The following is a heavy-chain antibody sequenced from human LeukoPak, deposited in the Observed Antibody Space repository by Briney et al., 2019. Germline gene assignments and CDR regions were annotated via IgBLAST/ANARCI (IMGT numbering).Heavy chain of an antibody. Sequence: GGSLRLSCAASGFTFSSYAMHWVRQAPGKGLEWVAVISYDGSNKYYADSVKGRFTISRDNSKNTLYLQMNSLRAEDTAVYYCARDFLGDYDILTPSCFDPWGQGTLVTVSS. V-gene: IGHV3-30-3*01. CDR1: GFTFSSYA. J-gene: IGHJ5*02. CDR2: ISYDGSNK. CDR3: ARDFLGDYDILTPSCFDP. D-gene: IGHD3-9*01.